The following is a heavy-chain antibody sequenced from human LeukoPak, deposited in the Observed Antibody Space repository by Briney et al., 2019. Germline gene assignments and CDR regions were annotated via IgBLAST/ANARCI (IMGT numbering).Heavy chain of an antibody. Sequence: GGSLRLSCAASGFTFDDYAMHWVRQAPGKGLEWVSLISWDGGSTYYADSVKGRFTISRDNSKNSLYLQMNSLRAEDTALYYCAKDRGARWYSGSYSDYWGQGTLVTVSS. V-gene: IGHV3-43D*03. CDR2: ISWDGGST. D-gene: IGHD1-26*01. CDR1: GFTFDDYA. J-gene: IGHJ4*02. CDR3: AKDRGARWYSGSYSDY.